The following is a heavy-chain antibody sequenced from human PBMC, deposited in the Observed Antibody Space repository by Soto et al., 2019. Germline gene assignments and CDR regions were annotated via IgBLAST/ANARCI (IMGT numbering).Heavy chain of an antibody. CDR1: GFTFDDYA. CDR2: ISWNSGSI. J-gene: IGHJ4*02. D-gene: IGHD2-2*01. V-gene: IGHV3-9*01. CDR3: AKGGQLLSEGGGY. Sequence: EVQLVESGGGLVKPGRSLRLSCAASGFTFDDYAMHWVRQAPGKGLEWVSGISWNSGSIGYADSGKGRFTISRDNAKNSLYLQMNSLRAEDTAWCYCAKGGQLLSEGGGYWGQGTLVTVSS.